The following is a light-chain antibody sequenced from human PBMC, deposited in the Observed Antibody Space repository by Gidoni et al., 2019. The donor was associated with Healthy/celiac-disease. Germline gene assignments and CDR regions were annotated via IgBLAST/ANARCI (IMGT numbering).Light chain of an antibody. CDR2: AAS. V-gene: IGKV1-6*01. J-gene: IGKJ4*01. CDR3: LQDYNYPLT. CDR1: QGIRND. Sequence: AIPMTQSPSSLSASVGDRVTITCRASQGIRNDLGWYQQKPGKAPKLLIYAASSLQSGVPSRFSGSGSGTDFTLTISSLQPEDFATYYCLQDYNYPLTFGGXTKVEIK.